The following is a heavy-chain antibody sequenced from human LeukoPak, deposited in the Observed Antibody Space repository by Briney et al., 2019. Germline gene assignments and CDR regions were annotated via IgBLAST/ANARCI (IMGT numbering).Heavy chain of an antibody. CDR2: ISSSGSTI. V-gene: IGHV3-11*04. D-gene: IGHD5-24*01. Sequence: LSLTCTVSGGSISSYYWSWIRQPPGKGLEWVSYISSSGSTIYYADSVKGRFTISRDNAKNSLYLQMNSLRAEDTAVYYCARDRFPRMAGPILVDWGQGTLVTVSS. CDR1: GGSISSYY. CDR3: ARDRFPRMAGPILVD. J-gene: IGHJ4*02.